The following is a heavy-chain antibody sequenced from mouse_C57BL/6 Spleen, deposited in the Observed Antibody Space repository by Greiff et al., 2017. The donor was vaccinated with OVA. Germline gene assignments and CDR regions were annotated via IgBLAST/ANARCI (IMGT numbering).Heavy chain of an antibody. Sequence: VMLVESGPGLVQPSQSLSITCTVSGFSFTSYGVHWVRQSPGKGLEWLGVIWSGGSTDYNAAFISRLSISKDNSKSQVFFKMNSLQADDTAIYYCARYYGNYYYAMDYWGQGTSVTVSS. CDR2: IWSGGST. CDR1: GFSFTSYG. CDR3: ARYYGNYYYAMDY. D-gene: IGHD2-1*01. V-gene: IGHV2-2*01. J-gene: IGHJ4*01.